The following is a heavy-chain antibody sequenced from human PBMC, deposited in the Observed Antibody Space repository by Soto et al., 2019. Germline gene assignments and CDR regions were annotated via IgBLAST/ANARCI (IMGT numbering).Heavy chain of an antibody. CDR1: GFTFSSYA. Sequence: GGSLRLSCAASGFTFSSYAMSWVRQAPGKGLEWVSTFSGSGGSTYYADSVKGRFTISRDNSKNTLYLQTNSLRAEDTAVYYCAKGGTTKYYYYYYMDVWGKGTTVTVSS. CDR2: FSGSGGST. V-gene: IGHV3-23*01. D-gene: IGHD1-1*01. J-gene: IGHJ6*03. CDR3: AKGGTTKYYYYYYMDV.